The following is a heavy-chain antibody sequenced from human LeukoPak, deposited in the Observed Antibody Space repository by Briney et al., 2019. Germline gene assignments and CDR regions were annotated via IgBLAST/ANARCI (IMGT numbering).Heavy chain of an antibody. V-gene: IGHV1-18*01. D-gene: IGHD2-21*01. CDR2: ISAYNGNT. CDR3: ARDICGGDCYSAY. CDR1: GYTFTSYG. J-gene: IGHJ4*02. Sequence: ASVKVSCKASGYTFTSYGISWVRQAPGQGLEWMGWISAYNGNTNYAQKLQGRVTMTTDTSTSTAYVELRSLRSDDTAVYYCARDICGGDCYSAYWGQGTLVTVSS.